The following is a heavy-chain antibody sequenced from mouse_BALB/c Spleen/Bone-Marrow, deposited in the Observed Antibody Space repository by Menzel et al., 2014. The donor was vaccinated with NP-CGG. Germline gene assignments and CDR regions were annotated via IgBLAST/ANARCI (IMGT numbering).Heavy chain of an antibody. CDR3: ARLGYYGWFAY. Sequence: EVKVIESGGGLVQPEGSLKLSCAASGFDFSRYWMSWVRQAPGKGLEWIGEINPGSNTINYTPSLKDKFIISRDNAKNTRYLQMSKVRSEDTALYYCARLGYYGWFAYWGRGTLVTVSA. CDR2: INPGSNTI. V-gene: IGHV4-1*02. J-gene: IGHJ3*01. D-gene: IGHD2-3*01. CDR1: GFDFSRYW.